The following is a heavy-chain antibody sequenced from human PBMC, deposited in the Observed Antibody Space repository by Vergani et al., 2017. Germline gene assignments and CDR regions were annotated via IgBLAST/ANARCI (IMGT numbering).Heavy chain of an antibody. CDR2: IDTSGST. V-gene: IGHV4-61*02. Sequence: QVQLQESGPGLVKPSQTLSLTCTVSGGSISSGSYYWSWIRQPAGKGLEWIGRIDTSGSTNYNPSLKSRVTMSVDTSKNQFSLKLSSVTAADTAVYYCARDGSVPYSSSWYAFDIWGQGTMVTVSS. CDR3: ARDGSVPYSSSWYAFDI. D-gene: IGHD6-13*01. CDR1: GGSISSGSYY. J-gene: IGHJ3*02.